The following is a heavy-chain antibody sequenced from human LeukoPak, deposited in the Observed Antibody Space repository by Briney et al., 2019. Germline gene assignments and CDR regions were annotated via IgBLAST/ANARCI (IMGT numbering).Heavy chain of an antibody. D-gene: IGHD4-17*01. CDR2: IYNSGST. CDR3: ARREVTTSWYFDL. J-gene: IGHJ2*01. V-gene: IGHV4-59*08. CDR1: GGSISNYY. Sequence: KPSETLSLTCTVSGGSISNYYWSWIRQSPGKALEWIAYIYNSGSTNYNPSLKSRVTISVDTSKNQLSLKLSSVTAADTAVYYCARREVTTSWYFDLWGRGTLVTVSS.